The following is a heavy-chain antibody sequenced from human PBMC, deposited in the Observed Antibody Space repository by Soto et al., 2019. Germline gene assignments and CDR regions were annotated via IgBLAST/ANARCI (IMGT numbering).Heavy chain of an antibody. CDR3: ARSGYSSGWYHWYFDL. CDR2: INAGNGNT. V-gene: IGHV1-3*01. J-gene: IGHJ2*01. Sequence: GASVKVSCKASGYTFSNYGIHWVRQAPGQRLEWMGWINAGNGNTKYSQKFQDRVTITRDTSATTAYMELSNLRPEDTAVFYCARSGYSSGWYHWYFDLWGRGTLVTVSS. CDR1: GYTFSNYG. D-gene: IGHD6-19*01.